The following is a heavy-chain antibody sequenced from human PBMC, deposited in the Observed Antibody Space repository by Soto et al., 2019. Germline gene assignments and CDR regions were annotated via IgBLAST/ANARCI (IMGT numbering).Heavy chain of an antibody. CDR2: ISSSGSTM. V-gene: IGHV3-11*01. CDR1: GFTFSDNY. CDR3: AREFGMDV. J-gene: IGHJ6*02. Sequence: PVGSLRLSCAASGFTFSDNYMSWFRQAPGKGLEYISYISSSGSTMEYTDSVKGRFTVSRDNAKNSLYLQMNSLRAEDTAVYYCAREFGMDVWGQGTTVTVSS.